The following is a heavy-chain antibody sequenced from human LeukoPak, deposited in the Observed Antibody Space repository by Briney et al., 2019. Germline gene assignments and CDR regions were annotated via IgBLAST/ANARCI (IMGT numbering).Heavy chain of an antibody. D-gene: IGHD6-6*01. V-gene: IGHV4-34*01. J-gene: IGHJ4*02. CDR3: ATSDNSSSRSFAY. CDR1: GGSFSGYY. CDR2: IYYSGGT. Sequence: PSETLSLTCAVYGGSFSGYYWSWIRQPPGKGLEWIGSIYYSGGTHYNPSLKSRVTISVDTSKTQFSLTLTSVTAADTAVYYCATSDNSSSRSFAYWGQGTLVTVPS.